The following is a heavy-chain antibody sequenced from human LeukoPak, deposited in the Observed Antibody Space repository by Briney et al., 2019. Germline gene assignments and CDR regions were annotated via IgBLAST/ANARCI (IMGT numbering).Heavy chain of an antibody. CDR3: ARDWASGSLFDY. J-gene: IGHJ4*02. CDR1: GYTFTGYY. CDR2: IIPIFGTA. Sequence: GASVKVSCKASGYTFTGYYMHWVRRAPGQGLEWMGGIIPIFGTANYAQKFQGRVTITADESTSTAYMELSSLRSEDTAVYYCARDWASGSLFDYWGQGTLVTVSS. D-gene: IGHD5-12*01. V-gene: IGHV1-69*13.